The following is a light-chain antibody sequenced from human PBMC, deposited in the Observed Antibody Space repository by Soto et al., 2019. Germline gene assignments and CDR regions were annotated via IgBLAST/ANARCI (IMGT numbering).Light chain of an antibody. V-gene: IGLV2-14*01. CDR2: DVS. Sequence: QSALTQPASVSGSPGQSITISCTGTSSDIGAYNYVSWYQQHPGKAPKLMIYDVSNRPSGVSNRFSGSKSGNTASLTISGVPAEDEADYYCSSYTISSTLLFGGGTKLTVL. CDR3: SSYTISSTLL. CDR1: SSDIGAYNY. J-gene: IGLJ2*01.